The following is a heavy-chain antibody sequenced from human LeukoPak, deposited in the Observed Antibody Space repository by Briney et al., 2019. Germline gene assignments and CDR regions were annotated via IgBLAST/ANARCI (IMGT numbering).Heavy chain of an antibody. Sequence: QTGGSLRLSCASSGFTFSTYSMHWVRQAPGNALDWVSYISSGSNTIYYADSVKGRFTISRDNAKNSLYLQMNSLRAENTAVYYCARRGYTSAWDYWGLGTLVTVSS. CDR2: ISSGSNTI. D-gene: IGHD6-19*01. CDR1: GFTFSTYS. V-gene: IGHV3-48*01. J-gene: IGHJ4*02. CDR3: ARRGYTSAWDY.